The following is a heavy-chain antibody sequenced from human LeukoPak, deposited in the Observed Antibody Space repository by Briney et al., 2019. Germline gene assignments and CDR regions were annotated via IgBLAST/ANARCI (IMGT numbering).Heavy chain of an antibody. V-gene: IGHV4-30-2*01. CDR2: IYHSGST. J-gene: IGHJ4*02. CDR3: ARGPPYIVVVTAIGFFDY. CDR1: GGSISSGGYS. D-gene: IGHD2-21*02. Sequence: SETLSLTCAVSGGSISSGGYSWSWIRQPPGKGLEWIGYIYHSGSTYYNPSLKSRVTISVDTSKNQFSLKLSSVTAADTAVYYCARGPPYIVVVTAIGFFDYWGQGTLVTVSS.